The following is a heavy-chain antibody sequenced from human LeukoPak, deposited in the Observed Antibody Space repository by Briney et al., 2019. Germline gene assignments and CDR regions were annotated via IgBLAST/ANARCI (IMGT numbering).Heavy chain of an antibody. CDR2: ISGSGGST. V-gene: IGHV3-23*01. CDR3: AKYGSHYYYDSSGYYPLGNWFDP. Sequence: GGSPRLSCAASGFTFSSYAMSWVRQAPGKGLEWVSSISGSGGSTYYADSVKGRFTISRDNSKNTLYLQMNSLRAEDTAVYYCAKYGSHYYYDSSGYYPLGNWFDPWGQGTLVTVSS. D-gene: IGHD3-22*01. CDR1: GFTFSSYA. J-gene: IGHJ5*02.